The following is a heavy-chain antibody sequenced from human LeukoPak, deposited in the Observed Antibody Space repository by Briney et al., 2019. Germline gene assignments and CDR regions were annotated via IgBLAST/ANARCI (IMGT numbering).Heavy chain of an antibody. CDR1: GFTFSTYV. CDR3: AKDLRVAALDI. CDR2: ISGSGGST. D-gene: IGHD6-19*01. V-gene: IGHV3-23*01. Sequence: GGSLRLSCAASGFTFSTYVMSWVRQAPGKGLEWVSAISGSGGSTYYADSVKGRFTISRDNSKNTLYLQTNSLRAEDTAVYYCAKDLRVAALDIWGQGTMVIVSS. J-gene: IGHJ3*02.